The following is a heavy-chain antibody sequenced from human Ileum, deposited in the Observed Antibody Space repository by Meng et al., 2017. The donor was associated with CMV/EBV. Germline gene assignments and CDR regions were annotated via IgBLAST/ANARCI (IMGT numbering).Heavy chain of an antibody. Sequence: GGSLRLSCAASGFTFSDYYMSWVRQAPGKGLEWVSVIYSGGSTYYADSVKGRFTISRDNSKNTLYLQMNSLRAEDTAVYYCARGIAAADPYYFDYWGQGTLVTVSS. J-gene: IGHJ4*02. CDR3: ARGIAAADPYYFDY. CDR1: GFTFSDYY. CDR2: IYSGGST. V-gene: IGHV3-66*02. D-gene: IGHD6-13*01.